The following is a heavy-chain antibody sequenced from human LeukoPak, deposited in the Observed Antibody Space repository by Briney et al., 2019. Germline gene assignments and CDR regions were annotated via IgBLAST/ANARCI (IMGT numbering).Heavy chain of an antibody. CDR3: ARGFAVVVVAAPYFFDY. CDR2: INHSGST. Sequence: SETLSLTCAVYGGPFSGYYWSWIRQPPGKGLEWIGEINHSGSTNYNPSLKSRVTISVDTSKNQFSLKLSSVTAADTAVYYCARGFAVVVVAAPYFFDYWGQGTLVTVSS. J-gene: IGHJ4*02. V-gene: IGHV4-34*01. CDR1: GGPFSGYY. D-gene: IGHD2-15*01.